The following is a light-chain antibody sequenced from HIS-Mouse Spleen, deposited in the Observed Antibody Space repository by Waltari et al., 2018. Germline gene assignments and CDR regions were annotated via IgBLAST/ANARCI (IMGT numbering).Light chain of an antibody. CDR3: YSTDISGNHRV. CDR1: ALPKKY. J-gene: IGLJ2*01. CDR2: EDS. V-gene: IGLV3-10*01. Sequence: SYELTQPPSVSVSPGQTARITCSGDALPKKYAYWYQQKSGQAPVLVIYEDSKRPSGIPERVSGSSSGTMATLTISGAQVEDEADYYCYSTDISGNHRVFGGGTKLTVL.